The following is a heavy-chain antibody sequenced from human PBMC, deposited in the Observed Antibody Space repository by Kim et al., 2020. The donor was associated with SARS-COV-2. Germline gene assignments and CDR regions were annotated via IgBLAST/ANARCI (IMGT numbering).Heavy chain of an antibody. J-gene: IGHJ4*02. CDR2: ITGDSGLT. D-gene: IGHD6-13*01. CDR1: GFTFDNHG. Sequence: GGSLRLSCSASGFTFDNHGMAWVRQAPGKGLEWVSSITGDSGLTFYADSVKGRFTISRDNSKNTLYLQMNNLRADDTATYYCAKETFPSEQLFNFFDYWGQGALVPVSS. CDR3: AKETFPSEQLFNFFDY. V-gene: IGHV3-23*01.